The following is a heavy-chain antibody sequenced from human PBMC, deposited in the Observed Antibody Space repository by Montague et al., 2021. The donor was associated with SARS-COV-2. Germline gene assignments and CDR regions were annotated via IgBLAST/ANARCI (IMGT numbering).Heavy chain of an antibody. J-gene: IGHJ4*02. V-gene: IGHV3-21*01. Sequence: SLRLSCAASGFTFSRYDMNWVRQAPGKGLEWVGWISTCYGNTFYGDSMKGRFTISRDDAKNSLSLQMNSLRVEDTAVYYCARVTMVRGVMTNSNGFDYWGQGTLVTVSS. CDR1: GFTFSRYD. CDR2: ISTCYGNT. CDR3: ARVTMVRGVMTNSNGFDY. D-gene: IGHD3-10*01.